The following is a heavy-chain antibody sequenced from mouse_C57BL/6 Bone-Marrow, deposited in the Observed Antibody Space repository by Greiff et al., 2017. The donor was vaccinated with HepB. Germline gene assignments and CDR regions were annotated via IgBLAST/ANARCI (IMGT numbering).Heavy chain of an antibody. CDR2: IDPSDSYT. CDR3: ARRGYYGSPDY. J-gene: IGHJ2*01. Sequence: VQLQQSGAELVMPGASVKLPCKASGYTFTSYWMHWVKQRPGQGLEWIGEIDPSDSYTNYNQKFKGKSTLTVAKSSSTAYMQLSSLTSEDSAVYYCARRGYYGSPDYWGQGTTLTVSS. CDR1: GYTFTSYW. V-gene: IGHV1-69*01. D-gene: IGHD1-1*01.